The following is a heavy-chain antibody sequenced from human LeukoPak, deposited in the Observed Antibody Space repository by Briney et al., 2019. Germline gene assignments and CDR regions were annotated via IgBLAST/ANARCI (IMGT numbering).Heavy chain of an antibody. J-gene: IGHJ6*02. Sequence: PSQTLSLTCTVSGGSISSGSYYWSWIRQPAGKGLEWIGRIYTSGSTNYNPSLKSRVTISVDTSKNQFSLKLSSVNAADTAVYYCARGPARGYCSSTSYYYYGMDVWGQGTTVTVSS. D-gene: IGHD2-2*01. CDR3: ARGPARGYCSSTSYYYYGMDV. V-gene: IGHV4-61*02. CDR1: GGSISSGSYY. CDR2: IYTSGST.